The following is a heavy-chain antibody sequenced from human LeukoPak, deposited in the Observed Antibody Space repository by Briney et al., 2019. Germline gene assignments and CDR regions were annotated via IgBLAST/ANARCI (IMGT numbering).Heavy chain of an antibody. J-gene: IGHJ4*02. CDR1: GFTFSNYG. CDR3: AREGPRGNSQFDY. D-gene: IGHD2/OR15-2a*01. Sequence: GGSLRLSCAAPGFTFSNYGMHWVRQAPGKGLEWVALIWYDGSNKYYTDSVKGRLTISRDNSKDTLFLQMNSLRAEDTAVYYCAREGPRGNSQFDYWGQGTLVTVSS. CDR2: IWYDGSNK. V-gene: IGHV3-33*01.